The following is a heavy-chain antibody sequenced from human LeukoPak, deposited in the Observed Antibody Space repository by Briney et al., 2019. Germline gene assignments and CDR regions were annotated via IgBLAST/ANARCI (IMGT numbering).Heavy chain of an antibody. V-gene: IGHV1-46*01. CDR1: GYTFTSYY. CDR2: INPSGGST. D-gene: IGHD3-22*01. J-gene: IGHJ4*02. CDR3: ARGYDSSGPISY. Sequence: GASVRVSCKASGYTFTSYYMHWVRQAPGQGREGMGVINPSGGSTSYAQKFQGRVTMTRDMSTITVYMELSSLRSEDTAVYYCARGYDSSGPISYWGQGTLVTVSS.